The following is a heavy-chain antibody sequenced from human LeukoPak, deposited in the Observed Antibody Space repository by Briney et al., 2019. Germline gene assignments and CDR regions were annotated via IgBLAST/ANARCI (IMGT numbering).Heavy chain of an antibody. CDR1: GYTFTSYG. D-gene: IGHD4-11*01. V-gene: IGHV1-18*01. CDR2: ISAYNGNT. Sequence: GASVKVSCKASGYTFTSYGISWVRQAPGQGLEWMGWISAYNGNTNYAQKLQGRVTMTTDTSTSTAYMELRSLRSDDTAVYYCARDYSNHPTNWFDPWGQGTLVTVSS. J-gene: IGHJ5*02. CDR3: ARDYSNHPTNWFDP.